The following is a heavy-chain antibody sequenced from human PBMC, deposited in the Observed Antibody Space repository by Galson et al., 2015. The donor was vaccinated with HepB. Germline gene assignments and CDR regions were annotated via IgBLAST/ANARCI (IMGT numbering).Heavy chain of an antibody. CDR3: ARVGGDLEPNYYFGMDV. Sequence: SLRLSCAASGFSFSNYAMHWVRWVRQAPRKGLEWVALISNDGSQKYYADSVKGRFTISRDNSRNTLFLQMNSLRAEDTAVYYCARVGGDLEPNYYFGMDVWGQGTTVTVSS. D-gene: IGHD2-21*02. V-gene: IGHV3-30-3*01. CDR1: GFSFSNYA. J-gene: IGHJ6*02. CDR2: ISNDGSQK.